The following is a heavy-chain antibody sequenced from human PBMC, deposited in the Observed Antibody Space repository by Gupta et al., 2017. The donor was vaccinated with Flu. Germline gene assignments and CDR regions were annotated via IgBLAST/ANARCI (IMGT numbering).Heavy chain of an antibody. CDR3: VRDQRVGSQTGFDF. J-gene: IGHJ4*02. Sequence: RAPPGKGVEFIGVISYTGSTKYTPSLESRFTISGDTSKEQFSLKLTSVTSVDTAIYYCVRDQRVGSQTGFDFWGRGTLVTVSS. D-gene: IGHD1-26*01. V-gene: IGHV4-59*12. CDR2: ISYTGST.